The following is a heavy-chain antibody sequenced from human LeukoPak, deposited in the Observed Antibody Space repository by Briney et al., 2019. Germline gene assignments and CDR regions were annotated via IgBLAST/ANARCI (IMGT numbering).Heavy chain of an antibody. Sequence: GGSLRLSCAASGFTFSSYAMDWVRQAPGKGLEWVSHIGGSGGNTYYADSVKGRFTISRDNSKNTLYLQMNSLRAEDTAVYYCARDFTNSWLVSYWGQGTLVTVSS. CDR1: GFTFSSYA. CDR3: ARDFTNSWLVSY. J-gene: IGHJ4*02. D-gene: IGHD6-19*01. V-gene: IGHV3-23*01. CDR2: IGGSGGNT.